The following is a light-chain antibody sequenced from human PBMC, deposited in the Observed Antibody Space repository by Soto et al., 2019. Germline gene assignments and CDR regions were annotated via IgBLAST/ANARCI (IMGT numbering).Light chain of an antibody. Sequence: AVQMTQSPSSLSASVGDRVTITCRASQGIRNDLGWYQQSPGKAPKLLIYAASNLQSGVPLRFSGSGSGTDFTLTISNLQPEDFATYYCLQDYISPFTFGPGTKVYIK. CDR2: AAS. V-gene: IGKV1-6*01. J-gene: IGKJ3*01. CDR3: LQDYISPFT. CDR1: QGIRND.